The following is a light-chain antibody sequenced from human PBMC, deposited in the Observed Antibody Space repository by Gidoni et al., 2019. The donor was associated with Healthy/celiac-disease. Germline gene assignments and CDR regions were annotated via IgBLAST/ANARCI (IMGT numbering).Light chain of an antibody. CDR1: KLGDKY. Sequence: SYELTQPPSVSVSPGQTASLTCSGDKLGDKYACWYQQKPGQSPVLVNYQDSKRPSGIPWRFSGSNAGNKATLTSSGTQAMDEADYYCQAWDSSTASYVFGTGTKVTVL. V-gene: IGLV3-1*01. CDR2: QDS. CDR3: QAWDSSTASYV. J-gene: IGLJ1*01.